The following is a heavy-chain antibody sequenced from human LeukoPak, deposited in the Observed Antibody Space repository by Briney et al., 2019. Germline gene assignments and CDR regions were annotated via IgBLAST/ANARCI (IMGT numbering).Heavy chain of an antibody. J-gene: IGHJ4*02. CDR3: ARLYYDILTGYYSTFDY. D-gene: IGHD3-9*01. V-gene: IGHV4-39*01. CDR2: IYYSGST. Sequence: PSETLSLTCTVSGGSISSSSYYWGWIRPPPGKGLEWIGSIYYSGSTYHNPSLKSRVTISVDTSKNQFSLKLSSVTAADTAVYYCARLYYDILTGYYSTFDYWGQGTLVTVSS. CDR1: GGSISSSSYY.